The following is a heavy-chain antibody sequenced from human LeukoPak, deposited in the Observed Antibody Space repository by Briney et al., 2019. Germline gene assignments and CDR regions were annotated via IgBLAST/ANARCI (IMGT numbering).Heavy chain of an antibody. Sequence: ASVKVSCKVSGYTLPELSMHWVRQAPGKGLEWMGGFDPEDGETIYAQKFQGRVTMTEDTSTDTAYMELSSLRSEDTAVYYCATQSDVLYAFDIWGQGTMVTVSS. CDR3: ATQSDVLYAFDI. V-gene: IGHV1-24*01. J-gene: IGHJ3*02. CDR1: GYTLPELS. CDR2: FDPEDGET. D-gene: IGHD6-19*01.